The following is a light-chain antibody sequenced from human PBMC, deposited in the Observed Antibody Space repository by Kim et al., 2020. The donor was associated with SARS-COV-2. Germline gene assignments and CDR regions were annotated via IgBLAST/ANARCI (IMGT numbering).Light chain of an antibody. Sequence: DIQMTQSPSSLSASVGDRVTITCRASQGISSYLNWYQQKPGKAPKMLVYAASSLQSGVPSRFSGSGSGTDFTLTITSLQSEDSATYYCQQGYSTPSTFGQGTRLEIK. CDR2: AAS. CDR3: QQGYSTPST. V-gene: IGKV1-39*01. J-gene: IGKJ5*01. CDR1: QGISSY.